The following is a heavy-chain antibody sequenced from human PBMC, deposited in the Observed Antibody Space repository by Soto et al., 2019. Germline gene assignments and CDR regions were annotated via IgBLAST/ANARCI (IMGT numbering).Heavy chain of an antibody. CDR1: GGSVSSGSYY. D-gene: IGHD3-10*01. CDR2: IYYSGST. V-gene: IGHV4-61*01. CDR3: ARSGRFGESRRYYFDY. Sequence: SETLSLTCTVSGGSVSSGSYYWSWIRQPPGKGLEWIGYIYYSGSTNYNPSLKSRVTISVDTSKNQFSLKLSSVTAADTAVYYCARSGRFGESRRYYFDYWGQGTLVTAPQ. J-gene: IGHJ4*02.